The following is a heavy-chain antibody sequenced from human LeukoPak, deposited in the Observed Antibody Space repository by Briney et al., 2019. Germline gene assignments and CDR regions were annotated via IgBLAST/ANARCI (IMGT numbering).Heavy chain of an antibody. CDR1: GFTFSDYY. Sequence: GGSLRPSCAASGFTFSDYYMSWIRQAPGKGLEWVSYISSSGSTIYYADSVKGRFTISRDNAKNSLYLQMNSLRAEDTAVYYCARVEYSYGSRRYYYGMDVWGQGTTVTVSS. CDR3: ARVEYSYGSRRYYYGMDV. D-gene: IGHD5-18*01. CDR2: ISSSGSTI. V-gene: IGHV3-11*01. J-gene: IGHJ6*02.